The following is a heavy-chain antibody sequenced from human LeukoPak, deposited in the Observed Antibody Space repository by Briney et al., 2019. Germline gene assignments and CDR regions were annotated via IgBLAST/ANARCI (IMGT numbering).Heavy chain of an antibody. CDR2: IWYDGGNK. V-gene: IGHV3-33*01. D-gene: IGHD7-27*01. J-gene: IGHJ4*02. Sequence: GRSLRLSCAASGFTFSNYGMHWVRQAPGKGLEWVAVIWYDGGNKYYADSVKGRFTISRDNAKNSLYLQMNSLRAEDTAVYYCARIHKLGILAHFDYWGQGTLVTVSS. CDR1: GFTFSNYG. CDR3: ARIHKLGILAHFDY.